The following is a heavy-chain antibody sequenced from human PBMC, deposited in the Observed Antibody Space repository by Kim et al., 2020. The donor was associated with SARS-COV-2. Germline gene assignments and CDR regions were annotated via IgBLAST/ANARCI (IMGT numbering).Heavy chain of an antibody. J-gene: IGHJ4*02. Sequence: ADTGKGRFTISRDNAKNSLYLQMNSLRAEDTALYYCAKDPDAVPLYYFDYWGQGTLVTVSS. V-gene: IGHV3-9*01. CDR3: AKDPDAVPLYYFDY.